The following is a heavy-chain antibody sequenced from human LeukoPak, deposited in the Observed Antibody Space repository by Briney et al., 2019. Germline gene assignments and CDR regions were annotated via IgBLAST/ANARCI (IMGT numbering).Heavy chain of an antibody. CDR1: GFTFSSYA. CDR3: ARDRRGSGSSWYYYYYMDV. V-gene: IGHV3-23*01. J-gene: IGHJ6*03. Sequence: GGSLRLSCAASGFTFSSYAMSWVRQAPGKGLEWVSAISDSGSSTYYADSVKGRFTISRDNSKNTLHLQMNSLRAEDTAAYYCARDRRGSGSSWYYYYYMDVWGKGTTVTISS. D-gene: IGHD3-10*01. CDR2: ISDSGSST.